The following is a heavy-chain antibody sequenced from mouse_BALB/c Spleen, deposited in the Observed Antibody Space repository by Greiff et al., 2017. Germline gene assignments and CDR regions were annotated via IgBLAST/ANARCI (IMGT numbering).Heavy chain of an antibody. J-gene: IGHJ1*01. D-gene: IGHD2-1*01. V-gene: IGHV1-37*01. CDR3: GTGSYGNFWYFDV. CDR2: INPYNGDT. Sequence: EVQLVESGPELVKPGASVKISCKASGYSFTGYFMNWVKQSHGKSLEWIGRINPYNGDTFYNQKFKGKATLTVDKSSSTAHMELLSLTSEDSAVYYCGTGSYGNFWYFDVWGAGTTVTVSS. CDR1: GYSFTGYF.